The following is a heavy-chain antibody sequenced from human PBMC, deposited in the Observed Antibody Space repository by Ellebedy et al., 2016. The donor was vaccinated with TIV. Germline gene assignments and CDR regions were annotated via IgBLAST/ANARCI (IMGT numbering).Heavy chain of an antibody. J-gene: IGHJ4*02. CDR2: IYYSGHT. CDR3: ARFRDGSNCFDY. D-gene: IGHD5-24*01. V-gene: IGHV4-34*01. CDR1: GGSLSGYY. Sequence: MPSETLSLPCAVYGGSLSGYYWDWIRQPPGKGLGWIGNIYYSGHTYYNPSLKSRVTVSVDTSKNKVSLKLSSVTAADTAVYYCARFRDGSNCFDYWGQGILVTVSS.